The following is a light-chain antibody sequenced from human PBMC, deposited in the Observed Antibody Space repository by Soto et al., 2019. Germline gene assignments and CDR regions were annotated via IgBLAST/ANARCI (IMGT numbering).Light chain of an antibody. V-gene: IGKV3-15*01. Sequence: EIVMTQSPGTLSVSPGERATLSCRASQSVSINLAWYQQKPGQAPRLLIYGAYTRATGIPARFSGSGSGTEFTLTISSLQSEDFAVYYCQQYKDWPTTFGQGTKVDIK. CDR2: GAY. CDR3: QQYKDWPTT. CDR1: QSVSIN. J-gene: IGKJ1*01.